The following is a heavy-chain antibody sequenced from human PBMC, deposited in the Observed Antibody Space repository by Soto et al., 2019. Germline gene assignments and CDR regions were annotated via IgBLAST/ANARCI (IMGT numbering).Heavy chain of an antibody. V-gene: IGHV1-8*01. CDR2: MNPNTGNT. D-gene: IGHD6-6*01. CDR1: GYTFTSYD. J-gene: IGHJ6*03. Sequence: QVPLVQSGAEVKKPGASVKVSCKASGYTFTSYDINWVRQATGQGLEWMGWMNPNTGNTGSTQTFQGRVTMTRNTSTTTAYMELSSLTSEDTAVYYCARTYSSSSSYFYYYIDVWGEGTTVTVSS. CDR3: ARTYSSSSSYFYYYIDV.